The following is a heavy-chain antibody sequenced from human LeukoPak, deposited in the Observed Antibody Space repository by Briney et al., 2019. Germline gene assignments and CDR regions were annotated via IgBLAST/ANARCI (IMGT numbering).Heavy chain of an antibody. D-gene: IGHD6-13*01. CDR1: GYTLTELS. CDR2: FDPEDGET. V-gene: IGHV1-24*01. CDR3: ATIPIAAAGICLDY. Sequence: ASVKVSCKVSGYTLTELSMHWVRQAPGKGLEWMGGFDPEDGETIYAQKFQGRVTMTEDTSTDTAYMELSSRRSEDTAVYYCATIPIAAAGICLDYWGQGTLVTVSS. J-gene: IGHJ4*02.